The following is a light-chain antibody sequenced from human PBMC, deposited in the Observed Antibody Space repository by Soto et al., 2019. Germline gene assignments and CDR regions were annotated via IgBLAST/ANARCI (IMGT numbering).Light chain of an antibody. CDR2: GAS. CDR3: HQYGSSPLT. CDR1: QSVSSSY. V-gene: IGKV3-20*01. Sequence: EIVLTQSPGTLSLSPGERATLSCRASQSVSSSYLAWYQQKPGQPHRLLIYGASSRTTGLPDRFSGSGSGTDFTLTISRLEPEDFAVYYCHQYGSSPLTFGGGTKVEIK. J-gene: IGKJ4*02.